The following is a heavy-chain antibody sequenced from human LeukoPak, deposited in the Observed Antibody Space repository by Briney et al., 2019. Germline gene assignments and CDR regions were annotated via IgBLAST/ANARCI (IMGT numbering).Heavy chain of an antibody. Sequence: GASVRVSCKVSGYTFTDYYMHWVQQAPGKGLEWMGLVDPEDGETIYAEKFQGRVTITADTSTDTAYMELSSLRSEDTAVYYCATRSVAVAGKISYYYYYYMDVWGKGTTVTVSS. CDR3: ATRSVAVAGKISYYYYYYMDV. J-gene: IGHJ6*03. V-gene: IGHV1-69-2*01. CDR2: VDPEDGET. D-gene: IGHD6-19*01. CDR1: GYTFTDYY.